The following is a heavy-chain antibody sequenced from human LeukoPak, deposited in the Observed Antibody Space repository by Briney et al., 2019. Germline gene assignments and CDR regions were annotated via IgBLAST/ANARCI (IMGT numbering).Heavy chain of an antibody. CDR2: INPNSGGT. D-gene: IGHD3-10*01. Sequence: GASVKVSCKASGYTFTGYYMHWVRQAPGQGLEWMGRINPNSGGTNYAQKFQGRVTMTRDTSISTAYMELSRLRPDDTAVYYCARDEALLWFGELLGELFDPWGQGTLVTVSS. CDR1: GYTFTGYY. V-gene: IGHV1-2*06. CDR3: ARDEALLWFGELLGELFDP. J-gene: IGHJ5*02.